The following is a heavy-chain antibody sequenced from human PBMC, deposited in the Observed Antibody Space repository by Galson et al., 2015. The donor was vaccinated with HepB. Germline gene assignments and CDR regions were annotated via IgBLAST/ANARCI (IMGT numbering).Heavy chain of an antibody. J-gene: IGHJ4*02. CDR3: ARDGNGPFGY. CDR1: GFTVSSNS. D-gene: IGHD1-26*01. CDR2: IYSGGST. Sequence: SLRLSCAASGFTVSSNSMYWVRQAPGKGLEWVSLIYSGGSTYYADSVKGRFTISRDNSKNTLSLQMNSLRVDDTAVYYCARDGNGPFGYWGQGTLVTVSS. V-gene: IGHV3-53*01.